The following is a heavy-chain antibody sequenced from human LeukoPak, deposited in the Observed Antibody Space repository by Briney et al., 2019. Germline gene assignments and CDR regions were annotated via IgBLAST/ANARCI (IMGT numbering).Heavy chain of an antibody. CDR2: IYYSGST. J-gene: IGHJ4*02. CDR1: GGSISSYY. Sequence: SSETLSLTCTVSGGSISSYYWSWIRQPPGKGLEWIGYIYYSGSTNYNPSLKSRVTISVGTSKNQFSLKLSSVTAADTAVYYCARLGWNDAFDYWGQGTLVAVSS. V-gene: IGHV4-59*08. D-gene: IGHD1-1*01. CDR3: ARLGWNDAFDY.